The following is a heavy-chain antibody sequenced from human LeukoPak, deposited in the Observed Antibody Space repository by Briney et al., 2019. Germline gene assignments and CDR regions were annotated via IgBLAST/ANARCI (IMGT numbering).Heavy chain of an antibody. D-gene: IGHD2-2*01. CDR1: GFTFSSYS. V-gene: IGHV3-21*01. CDR3: ARVLPAPVDHYYMDV. Sequence: GGSLRLSCAASGFTFSSYSMNWVRQAPGKGLEWVSSISSSRSYKYYADSLKGRFTISRDNAKNSLYLQMNSLTAEDTAVYYCARVLPAPVDHYYMDVWGKGTTVTVSS. J-gene: IGHJ6*03. CDR2: ISSSRSYK.